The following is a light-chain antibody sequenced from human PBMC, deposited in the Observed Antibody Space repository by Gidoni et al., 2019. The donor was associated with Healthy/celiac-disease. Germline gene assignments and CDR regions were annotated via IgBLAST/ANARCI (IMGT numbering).Light chain of an antibody. V-gene: IGKV3-15*01. CDR2: GAS. CDR1: QSVSSN. CDR3: QQYNNWPYT. J-gene: IGKJ2*01. Sequence: IVMTQSPATLSVSPGERATLSCRASQSVSSNLAWYQQKPGQAPRHLIYGASTRAAGIPAGFSGSGSGTEFTLTISSLQSEDFAVYYCQQYNNWPYTFGQGTKLEIK.